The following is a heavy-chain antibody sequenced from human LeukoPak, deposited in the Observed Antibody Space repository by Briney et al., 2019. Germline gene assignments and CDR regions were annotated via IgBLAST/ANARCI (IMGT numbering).Heavy chain of an antibody. Sequence: GRSLRLSCAASGFTFSSYGMHWVRQAPGKGLEWVAVISYDGSNKYYADSVKGRFTISRDNSKNTLYLQMNSLRAEDTAVYYCAKDRDWYYFDYWGQGTLVTVSS. D-gene: IGHD5-24*01. J-gene: IGHJ4*02. CDR1: GFTFSSYG. V-gene: IGHV3-30*18. CDR2: ISYDGSNK. CDR3: AKDRDWYYFDY.